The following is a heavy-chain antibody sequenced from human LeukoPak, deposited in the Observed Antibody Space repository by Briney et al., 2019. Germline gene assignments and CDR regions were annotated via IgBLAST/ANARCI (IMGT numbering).Heavy chain of an antibody. CDR3: ARHPQIVGATKYFDY. V-gene: IGHV4-59*08. J-gene: IGHJ4*02. D-gene: IGHD1-26*01. CDR1: GGSISSYY. Sequence: SETLSLTCTVSGGSISSYYWSWIRQPPGKGLEWIGNIYYSGSTKYNPSLKSRVTISVDTSKNQFSLKLSSVTAADTAVYYCARHPQIVGATKYFDYWGQGTLVTVSS. CDR2: IYYSGST.